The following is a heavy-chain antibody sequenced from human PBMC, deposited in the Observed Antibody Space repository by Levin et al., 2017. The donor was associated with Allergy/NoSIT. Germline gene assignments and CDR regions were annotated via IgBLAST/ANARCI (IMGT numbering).Heavy chain of an antibody. CDR2: IYYSGST. CDR3: ARRLFRYDILTGSPFDP. CDR1: GGSISSSSYY. D-gene: IGHD3-9*01. Sequence: PGGSLRLSCTVSGGSISSSSYYWGWIRQPPGKGLEWIGSIYYSGSTYYNPSLKSRVTISVDTSKIQFSLKLSSVTAADTAVYYCARRLFRYDILTGSPFDPWGQGTLVTVSS. J-gene: IGHJ5*02. V-gene: IGHV4-39*01.